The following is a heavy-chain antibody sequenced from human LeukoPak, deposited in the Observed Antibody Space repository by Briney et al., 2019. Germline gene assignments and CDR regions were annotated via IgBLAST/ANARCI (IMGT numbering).Heavy chain of an antibody. CDR2: ISYDGSNK. J-gene: IGHJ6*02. CDR3: ARGGLLSYYYYGMDV. V-gene: IGHV3-30*03. CDR1: GFTFSNFW. Sequence: GGSLRLSCAASGFTFSNFWMHWVRQAPGKGLEWVAVISYDGSNKYYADSVKGRFTISRDNSKNTLYLQMNSLRAEDTAVYYCARGGLLSYYYYGMDVWGQGTTVTVSS. D-gene: IGHD2-15*01.